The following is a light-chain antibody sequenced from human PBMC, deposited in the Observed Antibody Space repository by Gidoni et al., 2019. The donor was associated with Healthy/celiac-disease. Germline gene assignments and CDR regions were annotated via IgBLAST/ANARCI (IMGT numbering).Light chain of an antibody. J-gene: IGKJ1*01. Sequence: DIQMTQSPSSLSASVGDRVTITCRASPSISSYLNWYQQKPGKAPKLLIYAASSLQSGVPSRFSGSGSWTDFTLTISSLQPEDFATYYCQQSYSTSWTFGQGTKVEIK. CDR3: QQSYSTSWT. CDR2: AAS. CDR1: PSISSY. V-gene: IGKV1-39*01.